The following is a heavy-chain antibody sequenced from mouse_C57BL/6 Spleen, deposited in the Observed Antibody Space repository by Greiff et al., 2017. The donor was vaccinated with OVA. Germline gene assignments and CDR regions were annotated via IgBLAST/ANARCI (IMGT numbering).Heavy chain of an antibody. Sequence: VQLQQPGAELVKPGASVKMSCKASGYTFTSYWITWVKQRPGQGLEWIGIIYPGSGSTNYNEKFKSKATLTVDTSSSTAYMQLSILTSEDSAVYYCARESYCSSYVGYWGQGTTLTVSS. D-gene: IGHD1-1*01. CDR2: IYPGSGST. CDR3: ARESYCSSYVGY. CDR1: GYTFTSYW. V-gene: IGHV1-55*01. J-gene: IGHJ2*01.